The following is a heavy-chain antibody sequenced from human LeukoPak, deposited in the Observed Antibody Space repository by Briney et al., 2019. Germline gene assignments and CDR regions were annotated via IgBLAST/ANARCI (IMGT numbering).Heavy chain of an antibody. CDR2: ISGSGGTT. Sequence: GGSLRLSCAASGFTFSSSALSWVRQAPGKGLEWVSTISGSGGTTYYTDSVKGRFTISRDNSKNTLYLQMNSLRAEDTAVYYCASPRGYSGYDLGFDYWGQGTLVTVSS. CDR3: ASPRGYSGYDLGFDY. V-gene: IGHV3-23*01. J-gene: IGHJ4*02. D-gene: IGHD5-12*01. CDR1: GFTFSSSA.